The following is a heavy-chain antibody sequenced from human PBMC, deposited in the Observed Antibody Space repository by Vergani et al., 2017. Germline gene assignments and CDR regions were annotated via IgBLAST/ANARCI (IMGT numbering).Heavy chain of an antibody. CDR3: ASQDYSKSEGYYYYMDV. D-gene: IGHD4-11*01. V-gene: IGHV1-69*02. Sequence: QVQLVQSGAEVKKPGSSVKVSCKASGGTFSSYTISWVRQAPGQGLEWMGRIIPILGIANYAQKFQGRVTITADKSTSTAYMELSSLRSEDTAVYYCASQDYSKSEGYYYYMDVWGKGTTVTVSS. CDR2: IIPILGIA. CDR1: GGTFSSYT. J-gene: IGHJ6*03.